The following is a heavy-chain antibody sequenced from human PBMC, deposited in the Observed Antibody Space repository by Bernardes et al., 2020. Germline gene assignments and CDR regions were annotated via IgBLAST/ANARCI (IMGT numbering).Heavy chain of an antibody. J-gene: IGHJ3*02. V-gene: IGHV4-39*01. CDR1: GGSISSSSYY. CDR2: IYYSGST. Sequence: SETLSLTCTVSGGSISSSSYYWGWIRQPPGKGLEWIGSIYYSGSTYYNPSLKSRVTISVDTSKNQFSLKLSSVTAADTAVYYCARQIKNGDDAFDIWGQGTMVTVSS. CDR3: ARQIKNGDDAFDI.